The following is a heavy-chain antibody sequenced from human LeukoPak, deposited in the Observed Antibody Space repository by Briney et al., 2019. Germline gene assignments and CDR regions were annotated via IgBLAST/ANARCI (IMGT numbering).Heavy chain of an antibody. D-gene: IGHD2-8*01. CDR3: ARGHGVY. CDR1: GGSISTSSYY. CDR2: IYYSGST. J-gene: IGHJ4*02. Sequence: PSETLSLTCTVSGGSISTSSYYWGWIRQPPGKGLECIGNIYYSGSTYYNPSLKSRVTISVDTSKNQFSLKLSSVTAADTAVYYCARGHGVYWGQGTLVTVSS. V-gene: IGHV4-39*07.